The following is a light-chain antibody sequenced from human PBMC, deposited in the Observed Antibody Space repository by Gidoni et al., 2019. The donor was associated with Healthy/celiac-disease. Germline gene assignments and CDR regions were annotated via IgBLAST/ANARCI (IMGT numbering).Light chain of an antibody. V-gene: IGKV3-20*01. CDR1: QSVSRSY. CDR2: GAS. J-gene: IGKJ4*01. Sequence: VLTQSPGPLALSPGDRATLSCRASQSVSRSYFAWYQQKPGPAPRLLIYGASSRATGIPDRCRGRGSGTDFTLTISRLEPDDFAVYYCQQYGSSPPLTFGGGTKVEIK. CDR3: QQYGSSPPLT.